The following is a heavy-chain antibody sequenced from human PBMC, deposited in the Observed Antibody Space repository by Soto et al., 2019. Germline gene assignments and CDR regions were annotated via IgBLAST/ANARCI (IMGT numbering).Heavy chain of an antibody. Sequence: QITLKESGPTLVKPTQTLTLTCTFSGFSLTTTAVGVGWIRQPPGKAPECLALIYWDGDKRYSPSLRSRLTITKDTFKNQVVLTMTNMDPVDTATYYCAHERWLYPFDLWGQGILVTVSS. J-gene: IGHJ4*02. CDR1: GFSLTTTAVG. V-gene: IGHV2-5*02. CDR3: AHERWLYPFDL. CDR2: IYWDGDK. D-gene: IGHD6-19*01.